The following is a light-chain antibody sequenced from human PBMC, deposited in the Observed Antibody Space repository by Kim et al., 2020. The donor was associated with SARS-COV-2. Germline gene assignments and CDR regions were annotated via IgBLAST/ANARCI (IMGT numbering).Light chain of an antibody. CDR2: RDS. CDR1: NIGSKH. CDR3: QLWDNNTWV. Sequence: SYELTQPLSVSVALGQTASITCGGDNIGSKHVHWYQQKAGQAPVLVIYRDSSRPAEIPERFSGSNSGNTATLTVSRAQAGDEADYYCQLWDNNTWVFGAG. V-gene: IGLV3-9*01. J-gene: IGLJ3*02.